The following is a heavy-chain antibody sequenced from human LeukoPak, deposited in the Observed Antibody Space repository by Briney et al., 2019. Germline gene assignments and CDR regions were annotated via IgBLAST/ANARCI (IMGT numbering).Heavy chain of an antibody. CDR1: GFTVTSYP. V-gene: IGHV3-23*01. CDR2: IGTGGNT. Sequence: QPGGFLRLSCGASGFTVTSYPMSWVRQAPGKGLEWVSVIGTGGNTNYADSVKGRFTISRDNSKNTLYLQMNSLRAEDTALYYCATRTGSMSYYFDYWGQGTLVTVSS. J-gene: IGHJ4*02. CDR3: ATRTGSMSYYFDY. D-gene: IGHD1-1*01.